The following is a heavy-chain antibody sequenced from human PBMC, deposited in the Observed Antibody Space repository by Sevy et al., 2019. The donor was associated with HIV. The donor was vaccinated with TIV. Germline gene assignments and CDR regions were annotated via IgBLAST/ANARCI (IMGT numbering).Heavy chain of an antibody. Sequence: GGSLRLSCAASGFTFSSYAMHWVRQAPGKGLEWVAVISYDGSNKYYADSVKGRFTISRDNSKNTLYLQMNSPRAEDTAVYYCARKPGGNDAFDIWGQGTMVTVSS. CDR1: GFTFSSYA. CDR2: ISYDGSNK. V-gene: IGHV3-30-3*01. D-gene: IGHD3-16*01. J-gene: IGHJ3*02. CDR3: ARKPGGNDAFDI.